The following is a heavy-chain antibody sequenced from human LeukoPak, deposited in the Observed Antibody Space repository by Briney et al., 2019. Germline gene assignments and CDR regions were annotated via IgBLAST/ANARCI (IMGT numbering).Heavy chain of an antibody. V-gene: IGHV3-48*01. Sequence: GGSLRLSCAASGFTFSSYSMNWVRQAPGKGLEWVSYISSSSSTIYYADSVKGRFTISRDNAKNSLYLQMNSLRAEDTAVYYCARAGYGDLNWFDPWGQGTLVAVSS. CDR3: ARAGYGDLNWFDP. J-gene: IGHJ5*02. D-gene: IGHD4-17*01. CDR2: ISSSSSTI. CDR1: GFTFSSYS.